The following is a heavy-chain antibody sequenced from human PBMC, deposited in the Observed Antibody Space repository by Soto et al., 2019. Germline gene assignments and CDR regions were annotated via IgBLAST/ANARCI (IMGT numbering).Heavy chain of an antibody. CDR3: ARVDKAQSHYDYIWGSYRYINWFDP. D-gene: IGHD3-16*02. CDR2: INHSGST. J-gene: IGHJ5*02. V-gene: IGHV4-34*01. CDR1: GGSFSGYY. Sequence: SETLSLTCAVYGGSFSGYYWSWIRQPPGKGLEWIGEINHSGSTNYNPSLKSRVTISVDTSKNQFSLKLSFVTAADPALYYCARVDKAQSHYDYIWGSYRYINWFDPWGQGTLVTVSS.